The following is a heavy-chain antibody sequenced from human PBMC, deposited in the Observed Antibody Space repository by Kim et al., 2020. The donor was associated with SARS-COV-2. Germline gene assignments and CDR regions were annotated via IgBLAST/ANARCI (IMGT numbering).Heavy chain of an antibody. CDR2: SRDKPRHYST. CDR3: GRGVNGGDAPCVY. V-gene: IGHV3-72*01. J-gene: IGHJ4*01. Sequence: GGSLRLSCAASGFSLSDYFIDWFRQAPGKRLEWVARSRDKPRHYSTEYAASVRGRFTLSRDESRNSLYLLMNSLKIEDAGVYYCGRGVNGGDAPCVYWG. D-gene: IGHD2-21*02. CDR1: GFSLSDYF.